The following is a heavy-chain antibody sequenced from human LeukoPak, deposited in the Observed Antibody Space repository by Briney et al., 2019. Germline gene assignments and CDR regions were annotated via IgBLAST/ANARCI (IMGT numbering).Heavy chain of an antibody. CDR2: ISSSSSYI. J-gene: IGHJ4*02. V-gene: IGHV3-21*04. D-gene: IGHD4-23*01. CDR1: GFTFSSYS. CDR3: AKDHSYGGNSIVDQ. Sequence: PGGSLRLSCAASGFTFSSYSMNWVRQAPGKGLEWVSSISSSSSYIYYADSVKGRFTISRDNAKNSLYLQMNSLRAEDTAVYYYAKDHSYGGNSIVDQWGQGTLVTVSS.